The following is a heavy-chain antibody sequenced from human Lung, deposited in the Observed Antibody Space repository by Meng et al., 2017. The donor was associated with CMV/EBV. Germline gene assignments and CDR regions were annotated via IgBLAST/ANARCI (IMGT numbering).Heavy chain of an antibody. Sequence: SLRLXCQPSGYAFTTDWVGCVRQKPGKGLEWMGIINPADSNTRYSPSFQGQVTISADKSTRTAYLQWTSLRASDTAMYYCVRGTLRFLEWFEGGWFDPWXQGTXVTVSS. CDR2: INPADSNT. D-gene: IGHD3-3*01. CDR3: VRGTLRFLEWFEGGWFDP. J-gene: IGHJ5*02. CDR1: GYAFTTDW. V-gene: IGHV5-51*01.